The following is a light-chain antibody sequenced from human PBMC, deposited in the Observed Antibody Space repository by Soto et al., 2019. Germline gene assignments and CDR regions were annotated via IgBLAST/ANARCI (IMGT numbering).Light chain of an antibody. V-gene: IGKV3-15*01. Sequence: EILMTQSPATLSVSPGERATLSCRASQSVSRTLAWYQQKPGQAPRLLIYGASTRATGIPARFSGSGSGTDFTLTISGLEPADLGVYYCQQRHNWPITFGQGTRLEIK. CDR2: GAS. CDR3: QQRHNWPIT. J-gene: IGKJ5*01. CDR1: QSVSRT.